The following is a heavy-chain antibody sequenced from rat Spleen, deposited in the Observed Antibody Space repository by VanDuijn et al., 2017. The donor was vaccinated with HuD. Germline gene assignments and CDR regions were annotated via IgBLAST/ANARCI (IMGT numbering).Heavy chain of an antibody. D-gene: IGHD1-2*01. CDR2: IWGDGST. Sequence: QVQLKESGPGLVQPSQTLSLTCTVSGLSLTSYHISWVRQPPGKGLEWMGVIWGDGSTAYNSLLKSRLTITRDTSKSQLFLKMNSLQTEDTATYYCARDPYSRPFDYWGQGVMVTVSS. CDR3: ARDPYSRPFDY. V-gene: IGHV2-47*01. J-gene: IGHJ2*01. CDR1: GLSLTSYH.